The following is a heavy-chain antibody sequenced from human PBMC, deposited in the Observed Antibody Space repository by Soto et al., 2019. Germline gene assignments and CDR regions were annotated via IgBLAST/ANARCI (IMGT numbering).Heavy chain of an antibody. D-gene: IGHD5-12*01. CDR1: GFDFSGYA. V-gene: IGHV3-23*01. J-gene: IGHJ4*02. CDR2: ITGGGTSI. CDR3: AKHQYSFAHYIDH. Sequence: EVQLLASGGGLVQPWGSLTLSCAASGFDFSGYAMSWVRQAPGKGLQWVSVITGGGTSIYYAASVKGRFSIARDKSSNTLVLHMSSLRAEDTALYYCAKHQYSFAHYIDHWGQGTQVTVSS.